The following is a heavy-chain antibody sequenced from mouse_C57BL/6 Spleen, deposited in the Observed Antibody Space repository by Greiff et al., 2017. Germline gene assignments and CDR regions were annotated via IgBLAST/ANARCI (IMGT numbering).Heavy chain of an antibody. Sequence: EVQLVESGGGLVQPGRSLKLSCAASGFTFSDYGMAWVRQAPRKGPEWVAFISNLAYSSYYADAVTGRFTISRENAKNTLYLEMSSLRSEDTAMYYCARVYDGRGYYFDYWGQGTTLTVSS. CDR1: GFTFSDYG. V-gene: IGHV5-15*01. CDR3: ARVYDGRGYYFDY. J-gene: IGHJ2*01. D-gene: IGHD2-12*01. CDR2: ISNLAYSS.